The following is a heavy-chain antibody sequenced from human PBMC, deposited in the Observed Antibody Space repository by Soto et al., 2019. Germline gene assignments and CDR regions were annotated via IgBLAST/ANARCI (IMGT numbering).Heavy chain of an antibody. CDR2: IYYSGST. Sequence: QVQLQESGPGLVKPSQTLSLTCTVSGGSISSGGYYWSWIRQHPGKGLEWIGYIYYSGSTYYNPSLKSRVTISVDTSKNQCSLELSSVTAADTAVYCCARVILTGYTLDYWGQGSLVTVSS. V-gene: IGHV4-31*03. CDR3: ARVILTGYTLDY. CDR1: GGSISSGGYY. J-gene: IGHJ4*02. D-gene: IGHD3-9*01.